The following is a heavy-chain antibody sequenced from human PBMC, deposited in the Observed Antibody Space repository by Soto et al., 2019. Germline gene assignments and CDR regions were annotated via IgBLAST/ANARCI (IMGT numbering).Heavy chain of an antibody. J-gene: IGHJ4*02. Sequence: QLQLLESGSGLVKPSQTLSLTCAVSGGSISSGGYSWSWIRQPPGKGLEWIGYIYHSGSTYYNPSLKSRVTISVDRSKNQFSLKLSSVTAADTAVYYCASAGGLGAVAADYWGQGTLVTVSS. CDR3: ASAGGLGAVAADY. V-gene: IGHV4-30-2*01. D-gene: IGHD6-19*01. CDR2: IYHSGST. CDR1: GGSISSGGYS.